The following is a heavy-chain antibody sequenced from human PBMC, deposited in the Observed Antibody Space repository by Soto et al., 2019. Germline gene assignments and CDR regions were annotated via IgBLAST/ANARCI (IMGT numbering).Heavy chain of an antibody. V-gene: IGHV1-69*01. CDR3: AKSAPMDAGDKYYYDF. CDR2: IIPFFGTA. D-gene: IGHD4-17*01. Sequence: QVQLVQSGTDVKKTGSSVKVSCKASGGTFNTFGISWVRQAPGQGLEWMGGIIPFFGTARYSQKFEDRITITADESTNTVYMDLRSLTSEDTAIYYCAKSAPMDAGDKYYYDFWGQGALVTVSS. CDR1: GGTFNTFG. J-gene: IGHJ4*02.